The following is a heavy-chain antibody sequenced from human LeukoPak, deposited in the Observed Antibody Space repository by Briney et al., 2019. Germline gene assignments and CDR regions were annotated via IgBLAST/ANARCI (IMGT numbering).Heavy chain of an antibody. CDR1: GVTLSNYG. Sequence: GGSLRLSCAVSGVTLSNYGMSWVRLAPGKGLEWVAGISDSGGKTNYADSVKGRFTISRDNPKNTLYLQMNSLRAEDTAVYFCAKRGVVIRVILVGFHKEAYYFDSWGQGALVTVSS. V-gene: IGHV3-23*01. CDR2: ISDSGGKT. J-gene: IGHJ4*02. CDR3: AKRGVVIRVILVGFHKEAYYFDS. D-gene: IGHD3-22*01.